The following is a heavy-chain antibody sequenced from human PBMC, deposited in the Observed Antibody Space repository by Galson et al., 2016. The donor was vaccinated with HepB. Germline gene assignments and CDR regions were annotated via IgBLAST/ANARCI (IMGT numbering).Heavy chain of an antibody. D-gene: IGHD2-21*01. CDR1: SGSISSSRYY. CDR3: ASHCGGDCYNNLADAFHI. V-gene: IGHV4-39*01. J-gene: IGHJ3*02. CDR2: VYYSGTA. Sequence: ETLSLTCTVSSGSISSSRYYWGWIRQPPGKGLEWIGSVYYSGTAYYDPSLKSRVSISVDTSKNQFSLRLSSVTAADTAVYYCASHCGGDCYNNLADAFHIWGRGTMVTVSS.